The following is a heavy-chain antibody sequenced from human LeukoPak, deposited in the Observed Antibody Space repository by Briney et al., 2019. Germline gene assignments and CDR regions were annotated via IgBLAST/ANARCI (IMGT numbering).Heavy chain of an antibody. Sequence: ASVKVSCKASGYTFTTYDFNWVRQATGQGLEWMGWMNPNSGNTGYAQKFQGRVSMTRNTSISTAYMELNSLRSEDTAVYYCARARGNSSGWYRIWDYWGQGTLVTVSS. CDR2: MNPNSGNT. V-gene: IGHV1-8*01. CDR1: GYTFTTYD. J-gene: IGHJ4*02. D-gene: IGHD6-19*01. CDR3: ARARGNSSGWYRIWDY.